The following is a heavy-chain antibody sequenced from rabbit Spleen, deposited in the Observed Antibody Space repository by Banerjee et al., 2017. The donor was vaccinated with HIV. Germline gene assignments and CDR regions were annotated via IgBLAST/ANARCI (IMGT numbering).Heavy chain of an antibody. J-gene: IGHJ4*01. CDR1: GFDFSVYG. CDR2: IDPIFGRT. D-gene: IGHD4-1*01. Sequence: QEQLVESGGGLVQPGGSLKLSCKASGFDFSVYGLSWVRQAPGKGLEWIGYIDPIFGRTYYASWVNGRFTISSHNAQNTLYLQLDSLTAADTATYSCARDLVGVIGWNFGLWGPGTLVTVS. V-gene: IGHV1S47*01. CDR3: ARDLVGVIGWNFGL.